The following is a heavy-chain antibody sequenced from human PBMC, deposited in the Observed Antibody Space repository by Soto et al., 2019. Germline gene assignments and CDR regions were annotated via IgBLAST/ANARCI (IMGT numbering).Heavy chain of an antibody. CDR2: INHSGST. D-gene: IGHD7-27*01. Sequence: SETLSLTCAVYGWSFSGYYWSWIRQPPGKGLEWIGEINHSGSTNYNPSLKSRVTISVDTSKNQFSLKLSSVTAADTAVYYCARTQLGMRAFDIWGQGTMVTVSS. CDR3: ARTQLGMRAFDI. V-gene: IGHV4-34*01. J-gene: IGHJ3*02. CDR1: GWSFSGYY.